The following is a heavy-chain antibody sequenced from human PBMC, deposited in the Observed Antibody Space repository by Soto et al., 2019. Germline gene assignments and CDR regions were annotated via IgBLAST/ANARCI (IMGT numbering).Heavy chain of an antibody. V-gene: IGHV1-8*01. CDR3: ARERTGTTSMDV. Sequence: QVQLVQSGAEVKKPGASVKVSCKASGYTFTSYXXXXXXQATGTGLEWMGWMNPNSGNTGYAQKFRGRVTMTRNTSISTAYMELSSLRSEDTAVYYCARERTGTTSMDVWGQGTTVTVSS. CDR2: MNPNSGNT. D-gene: IGHD1-1*01. J-gene: IGHJ6*02. CDR1: GYTFTSYX.